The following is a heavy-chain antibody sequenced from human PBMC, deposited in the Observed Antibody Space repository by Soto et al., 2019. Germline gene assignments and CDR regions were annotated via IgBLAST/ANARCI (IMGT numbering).Heavy chain of an antibody. V-gene: IGHV4-30-2*01. CDR1: GVSVTSGGYA. CDR3: VSEPRQGGYNDFWYFDV. Sequence: QLQLQESGSGLVKPSQTLSLTCAVSGVSVTSGGYAWSWVRQAPGKGLVWIGYIYLTKRTSYNPSLQSRVTMSVDRSTNYYSLRLSSVTAADTAVYECVSEPRQGGYNDFWYFDVRGRGSPVTVSS. CDR2: IYLTKRT. J-gene: IGHJ2*01. D-gene: IGHD5-12*01.